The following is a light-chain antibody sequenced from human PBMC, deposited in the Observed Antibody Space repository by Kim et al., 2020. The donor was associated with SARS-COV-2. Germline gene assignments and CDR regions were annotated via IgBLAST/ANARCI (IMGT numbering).Light chain of an antibody. Sequence: GKTATMNGGGNNMRIKSVHWYRQKPGQAPVLVIYNDSDRPSGIPERFSGSNSGNTATLTISRVEAGDEADYYCQVWDDSSGHSYVFGSGTKVTVL. CDR2: NDS. J-gene: IGLJ1*01. CDR3: QVWDDSSGHSYV. V-gene: IGLV3-21*04. CDR1: NMRIKS.